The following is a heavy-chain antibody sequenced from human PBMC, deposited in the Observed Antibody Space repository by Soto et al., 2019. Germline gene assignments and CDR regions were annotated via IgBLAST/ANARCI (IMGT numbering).Heavy chain of an antibody. D-gene: IGHD5-18*01. V-gene: IGHV4-59*01. CDR1: VGSISSYY. Sequence: AETLSLTCAVSVGSISSYYWSWVRQPPGKGLERIGYIYYSGSNNYNPSLKSRVTISVDTSKNQFSLKLSSVTAADTAVYYCARGRRGYSYGFDYWGQGTLVTVSS. J-gene: IGHJ4*02. CDR2: IYYSGSN. CDR3: ARGRRGYSYGFDY.